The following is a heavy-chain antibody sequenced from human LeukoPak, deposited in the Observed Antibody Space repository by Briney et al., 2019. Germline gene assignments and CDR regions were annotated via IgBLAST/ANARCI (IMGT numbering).Heavy chain of an antibody. Sequence: GASVKISRKASGYTFTGYYMHWVRHAPGQGLEWMVWINPNSGGTNYAQKFQGRVTMTRDTSISTAYMELSRLRSDDTAVYYCARFRGSSWIFFDYWGQGSMVTVSS. CDR3: ARFRGSSWIFFDY. J-gene: IGHJ4*02. CDR2: INPNSGGT. V-gene: IGHV1-2*02. D-gene: IGHD6-13*01. CDR1: GYTFTGYY.